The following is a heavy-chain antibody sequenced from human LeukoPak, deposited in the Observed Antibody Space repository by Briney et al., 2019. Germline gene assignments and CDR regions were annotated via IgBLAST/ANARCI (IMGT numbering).Heavy chain of an antibody. CDR2: IYYSGST. CDR3: ARAPSSSWDHFDY. Sequence: SETLSLTCSVSGGSISDYYWSWTRQPPGKGLEWIGYIYYSGSTNYNPSLKSRVTISVDTSKNQFSLKLSSVTAADTAVYYCARAPSSSWDHFDYWGQGTLVTVSS. CDR1: GGSISDYY. J-gene: IGHJ4*02. V-gene: IGHV4-59*12. D-gene: IGHD6-13*01.